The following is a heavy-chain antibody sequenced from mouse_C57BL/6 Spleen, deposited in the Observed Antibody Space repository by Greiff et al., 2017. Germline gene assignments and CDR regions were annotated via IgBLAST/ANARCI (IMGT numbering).Heavy chain of an antibody. CDR3: ARGDYEYHVRHWYFDV. CDR2: FNPNNGGT. J-gene: IGHJ1*03. CDR1: GYTFTDYN. D-gene: IGHD5-2*01. Sequence: VQLQQSGPELVKPGASVKIPCKASGYTFTDYNMDWVKQSHGKSLEWIGDFNPNNGGTIYNQKFKGKATLTVDKSSSTAYIELRRLTSEDTAVYYGARGDYEYHVRHWYFDVWGTGTTVTVSS. V-gene: IGHV1-18*01.